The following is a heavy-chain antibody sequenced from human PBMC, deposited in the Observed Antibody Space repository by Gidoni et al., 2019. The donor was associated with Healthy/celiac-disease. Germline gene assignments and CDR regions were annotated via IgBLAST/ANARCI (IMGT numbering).Heavy chain of an antibody. J-gene: IGHJ6*03. CDR3: ARLDGLYSGYDLQYYMDV. CDR1: GGTFSSYA. CDR2: IIPIFGTA. V-gene: IGHV1-69*06. Sequence: QVQLVQSGAEVKKPGSSVKVSCKASGGTFSSYAISWVRQAPGQGLEWMGGIIPIFGTANYAQKFQGRVTITADKSTSTAYMELSSLRSEDTAVYYCARLDGLYSGYDLQYYMDVWGKGTTVTVSS. D-gene: IGHD5-12*01.